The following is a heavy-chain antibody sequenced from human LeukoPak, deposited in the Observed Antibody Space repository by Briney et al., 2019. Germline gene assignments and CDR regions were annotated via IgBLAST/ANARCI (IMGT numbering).Heavy chain of an antibody. V-gene: IGHV1-2*02. J-gene: IGHJ6*02. Sequence: ASVKVSCKASLYTFTGYYMHWVRQAPGQGLEWMGWINPNSGGTNYAQKFQGRVTMTRDTSISTAYMELSRLRSDDRAVYYCVRAHERLEFDYGDGIDVWGQGTTVTVSS. D-gene: IGHD4-17*01. CDR3: VRAHERLEFDYGDGIDV. CDR1: LYTFTGYY. CDR2: INPNSGGT.